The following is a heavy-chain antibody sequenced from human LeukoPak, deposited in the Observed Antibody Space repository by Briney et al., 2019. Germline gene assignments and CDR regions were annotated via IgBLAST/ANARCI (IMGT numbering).Heavy chain of an antibody. D-gene: IGHD3-3*02. CDR2: ISGHNGNT. J-gene: IGHJ3*02. CDR1: DYTFTTHG. V-gene: IGHV1-18*04. Sequence: GASVKVSCKASDYTFTTHGISWVRQAPGQGLEWLGWISGHNGNTISAQNLQGRVTMTTDTSTSTAYLELRSLRSDDTAVYYCARDSAISAFDIWGQGTVVTVSP. CDR3: ARDSAISAFDI.